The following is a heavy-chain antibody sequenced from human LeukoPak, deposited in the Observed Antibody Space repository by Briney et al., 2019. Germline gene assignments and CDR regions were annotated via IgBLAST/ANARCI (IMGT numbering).Heavy chain of an antibody. CDR1: GGSISSYY. CDR3: ARGLTTVSSYNWFDP. Sequence: PSETLSLTCTVSGGSISSYYWSWIRQPAGKGLEWIGRIYTSGSTNYNPSLKSRVTISVDTSKNQFSLKLSSVTAADTAVYYCARGLTTVSSYNWFDPWGQGTLVTVSS. J-gene: IGHJ5*02. V-gene: IGHV4-4*07. CDR2: IYTSGST. D-gene: IGHD4-11*01.